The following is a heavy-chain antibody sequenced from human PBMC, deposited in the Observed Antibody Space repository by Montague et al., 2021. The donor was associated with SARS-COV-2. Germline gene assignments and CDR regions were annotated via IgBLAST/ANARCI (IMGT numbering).Heavy chain of an antibody. D-gene: IGHD2-2*01. CDR3: AREKRHYCSSTSRYDNYYYYYGMDV. CDR2: IYYSGST. V-gene: IGHV4-31*03. CDR1: GGSISSGGYY. Sequence: TLSLTCTVSGGSISSGGYYWSWIRQHPGKGLEWIGYIYYSGSTYYXPSLKSRVTISVDTSKNQFSLKLSSVTAADTAVYYCAREKRHYCSSTSRYDNYYYYYGMDVWGQGTTVTVSS. J-gene: IGHJ6*02.